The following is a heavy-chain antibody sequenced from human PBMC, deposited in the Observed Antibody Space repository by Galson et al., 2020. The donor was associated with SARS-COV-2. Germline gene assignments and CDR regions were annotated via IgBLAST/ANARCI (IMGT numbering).Heavy chain of an antibody. D-gene: IGHD2-2*02. CDR1: GFPFSSFG. V-gene: IGHV3-30*02. CDR3: VRDGVAFNTFSNYYYMDV. CDR2: IRYDGVNR. Sequence: GGSLRLSCAASGFPFSSFGMYWVRQAPGKGLEWVSFIRYDGVNRNYADSVKGRFTISRDNSKNALYLQMNSLRTEDTAVYYCVRDGVAFNTFSNYYYMDVWGKGTTVSVSS. J-gene: IGHJ6*03.